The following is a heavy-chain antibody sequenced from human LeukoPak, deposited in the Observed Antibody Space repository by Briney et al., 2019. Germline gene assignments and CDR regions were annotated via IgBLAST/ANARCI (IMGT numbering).Heavy chain of an antibody. CDR1: GGSFSGYY. CDR3: ARVRVINFYYYGMDV. D-gene: IGHD3-16*02. J-gene: IGHJ6*04. V-gene: IGHV4-34*01. CDR2: INHSGSI. Sequence: SETLSLTCAVYGGSFSGYYWSWIRQPPGKGLEWIGEINHSGSINYNPSLKSRVPISVDTSKNQVSLKLSSVTAAHTAVYYCARVRVINFYYYGMDVWGKGTTVTVSS.